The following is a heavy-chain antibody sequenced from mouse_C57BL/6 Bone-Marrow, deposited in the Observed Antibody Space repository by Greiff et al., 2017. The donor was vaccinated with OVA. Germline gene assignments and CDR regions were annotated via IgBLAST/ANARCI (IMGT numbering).Heavy chain of an antibody. V-gene: IGHV3-6*01. CDR3: AREGNYHYAMDY. Sequence: EVKLQESGPGLVKPSQSLSLTCSLTGYSITSGYYWNWIRQFPGNKLEWMGYISYDGSNNYNPSLKNRISITRDTSKNQFFLKLNSVTTEDTATYYCAREGNYHYAMDYWGQGTSVTVSS. J-gene: IGHJ4*01. D-gene: IGHD2-1*01. CDR2: ISYDGSN. CDR1: GYSITSGYY.